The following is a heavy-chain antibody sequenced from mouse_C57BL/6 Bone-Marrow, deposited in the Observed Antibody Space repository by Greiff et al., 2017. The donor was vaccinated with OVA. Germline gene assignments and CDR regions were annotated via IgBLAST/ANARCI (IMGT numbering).Heavy chain of an antibody. CDR2: IYPGSGST. CDR1: GYTFTSYW. Sequence: QVQLQQPGAELVKPGASVKMSCKASGYTFTSYWITWVKQRPGQGLEWIGDIYPGSGSTNYNEQFKSKATLTVDTSSSTAYMQLSSLTSEDSAVYYCARAPYYGSSYGYFDYWGQGTTLTVSS. V-gene: IGHV1-55*01. J-gene: IGHJ2*01. D-gene: IGHD1-1*01. CDR3: ARAPYYGSSYGYFDY.